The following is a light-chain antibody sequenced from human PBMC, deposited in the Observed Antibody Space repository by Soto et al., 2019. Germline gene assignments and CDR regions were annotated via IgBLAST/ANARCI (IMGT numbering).Light chain of an antibody. J-gene: IGLJ3*02. CDR2: GNS. Sequence: QSVLTQPPSVSGAPGQRVTISCTGSNSNIGAGYDVHWYQQLPGTAPKLLIYGNSNRPSGVPDRFSGSKSGTSASLAITGLQAEDEADYYCQSYDSSLSALFGGGTKVTVL. V-gene: IGLV1-40*01. CDR3: QSYDSSLSAL. CDR1: NSNIGAGYD.